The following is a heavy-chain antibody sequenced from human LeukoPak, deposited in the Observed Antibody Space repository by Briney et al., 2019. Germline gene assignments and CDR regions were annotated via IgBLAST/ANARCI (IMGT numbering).Heavy chain of an antibody. D-gene: IGHD6-13*01. CDR1: GGTFSSYA. V-gene: IGHV1-69*13. Sequence: ASVKVSCKASGGTFSSYAISWVRQAPGQGLEWMGGIIPIFGTANYAQKFQGRVTITADESTSTAYMELSSLRSEDTAVYYCARDQSSSSWFHFDYRGQGTLVTVSS. CDR3: ARDQSSSSWFHFDY. CDR2: IIPIFGTA. J-gene: IGHJ4*02.